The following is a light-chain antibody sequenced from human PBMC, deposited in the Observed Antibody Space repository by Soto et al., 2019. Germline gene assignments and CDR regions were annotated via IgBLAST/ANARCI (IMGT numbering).Light chain of an antibody. CDR1: QSSSSY. V-gene: IGKV1-39*01. CDR3: QQSYSTPRFT. J-gene: IGKJ3*01. Sequence: DIQMTQSPSSLSASVGDRVTITCRASQSSSSYLNWYQQKPGKAPKLLIYAASSLQSGVPSRFSGSGSGTDFTLTISSLQPEDFATYYCQQSYSTPRFTFGPGTKVDI. CDR2: AAS.